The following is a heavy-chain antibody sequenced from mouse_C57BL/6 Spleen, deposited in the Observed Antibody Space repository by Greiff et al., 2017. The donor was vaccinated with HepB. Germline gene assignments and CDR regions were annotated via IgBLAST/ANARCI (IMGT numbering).Heavy chain of an antibody. CDR3: TSYGPRWYFDV. CDR2: IDPEAGDT. Sequence: EVQLQQSGAELVRPGASVKLSCTASGFNIKDYYMHWVKQRPEQGLAWIGRIDPEAGDTEYAPKFQGKATMNADTSSNTAYLQLSSLTSEDTAVYCWTSYGPRWYFDVWGTGTTVTVSS. D-gene: IGHD1-2*01. CDR1: GFNIKDYY. J-gene: IGHJ1*03. V-gene: IGHV14-1*01.